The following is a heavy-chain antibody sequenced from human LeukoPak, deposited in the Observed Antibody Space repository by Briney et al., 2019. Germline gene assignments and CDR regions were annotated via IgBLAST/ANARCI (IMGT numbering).Heavy chain of an antibody. CDR3: ASSEATTTPPPYGMDV. Sequence: PSQTLSLTCTVSGGSISSGGHYWNWFRQHPGKGLEWIVYIYYTGSTFYNPSLKSRVTISVDTSKNQVSLKLSSVTAADTAVYYCASSEATTTPPPYGMDVWGQGTKVTVSS. CDR1: GGSISSGGHY. V-gene: IGHV4-31*02. CDR2: IYYTGST. J-gene: IGHJ6*02. D-gene: IGHD5-12*01.